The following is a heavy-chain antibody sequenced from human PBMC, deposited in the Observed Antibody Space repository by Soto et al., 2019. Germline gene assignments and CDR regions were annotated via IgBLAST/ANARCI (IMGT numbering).Heavy chain of an antibody. CDR3: ARDGDRSGREFHWFDP. V-gene: IGHV3-30-3*01. CDR1: GFTFSSYA. CDR2: ISYDGSNK. D-gene: IGHD6-19*01. J-gene: IGHJ5*02. Sequence: GGSLRLSCAASGFTFSSYAMHWVRQAPGKGLEWVAVISYDGSNKYYADSVKGRFTISRDNSKNTLYLQMNSLRAADTALYYCARDGDRSGREFHWFDPWGQGTLVTVSS.